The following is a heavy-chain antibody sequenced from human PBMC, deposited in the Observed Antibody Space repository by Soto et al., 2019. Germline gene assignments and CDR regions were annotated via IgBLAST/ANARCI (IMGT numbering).Heavy chain of an antibody. CDR3: ARLRQQWRKKRSDLFDY. CDR2: IYYSGST. V-gene: IGHV4-39*01. J-gene: IGHJ4*02. Sequence: QLQLQESGPGLVKPSETLSLTCTVSGGSISSSSYYWGWIRQPPGKGLEWIGSIYYSGSTYYNPSLKSRVTISVDTSKNQFSLKLSSVTAADTAVYYCARLRQQWRKKRSDLFDYWGQGTLVTVSS. D-gene: IGHD6-19*01. CDR1: GGSISSSSYY.